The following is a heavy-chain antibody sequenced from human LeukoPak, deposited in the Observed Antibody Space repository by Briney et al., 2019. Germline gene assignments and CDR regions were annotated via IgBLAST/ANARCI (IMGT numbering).Heavy chain of an antibody. CDR3: ARGDPIDDYGHYGPYFDY. V-gene: IGHV4-4*07. J-gene: IGHJ4*02. Sequence: SETLSLTCTVCGGFISWYYWSGLRQPAGKGVDWIGRIYTSGCTYYILSLMSRVPMSVDTSKNLFSLKLSSVTAADTAVYYCARGDPIDDYGHYGPYFDYWGQGTLVTVSS. D-gene: IGHD4-17*01. CDR2: IYTSGCT. CDR1: GGFISWYY.